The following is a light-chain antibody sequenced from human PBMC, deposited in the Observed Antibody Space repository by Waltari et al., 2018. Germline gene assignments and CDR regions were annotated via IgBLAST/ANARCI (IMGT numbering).Light chain of an antibody. CDR3: LIYYGGIVV. V-gene: IGLV7-43*01. Sequence: QTVVTQEPSLTVSPGGTITLTCASSTGAVTSGNYPNWFQQKPGQAPRPLIYTTNNKHSWTPGRFAGSLLGGKAALTLSGVQPEDEADYYCLIYYGGIVVFGGGTKLTVL. J-gene: IGLJ2*01. CDR2: TTN. CDR1: TGAVTSGNY.